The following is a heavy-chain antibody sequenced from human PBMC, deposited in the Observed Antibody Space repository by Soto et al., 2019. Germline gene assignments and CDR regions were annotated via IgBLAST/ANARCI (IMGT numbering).Heavy chain of an antibody. Sequence: QVQLVQSGAEVRKPGASVKVSCKASGYIFTNYAISWVRQAPGQGPEWMGWISGYNGDPNTHYSQKFQGRLTMTTDMSTTTAYMELRSLTSDDTAVYYCARDNDVRTGYFFDNWGQGTLVTVSS. CDR3: ARDNDVRTGYFFDN. D-gene: IGHD3-10*02. J-gene: IGHJ4*02. V-gene: IGHV1-18*01. CDR2: ISGYNGDPNT. CDR1: GYIFTNYA.